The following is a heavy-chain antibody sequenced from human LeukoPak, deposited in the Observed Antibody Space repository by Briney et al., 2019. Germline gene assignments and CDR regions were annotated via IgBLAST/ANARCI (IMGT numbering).Heavy chain of an antibody. D-gene: IGHD3-3*01. CDR1: GFTFGDYA. CDR3: TRAPYYDFWSGYYHNWFDP. J-gene: IGHJ5*02. CDR2: IRSKAYGGTT. V-gene: IGHV3-49*03. Sequence: GGSLRLSCTASGFTFGDYAMSWFRQAPGKGLEWVGFIRSKAYGGTTEYAASVKGRFTISRDDSKSIAYLQMNSLKTEDTAVYHCTRAPYYDFWSGYYHNWFDPWGQGTLVTVSS.